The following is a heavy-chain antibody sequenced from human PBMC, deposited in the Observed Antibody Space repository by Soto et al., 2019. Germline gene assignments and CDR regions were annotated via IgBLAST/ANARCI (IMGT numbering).Heavy chain of an antibody. J-gene: IGHJ6*03. Sequence: SRTLSLTCTVSSDWISGITSSGGWIRQPPGKGLEWIGSINYSGSTYYSPSLKSRVTISADTSKNQFSLKLSSVTAADTAVYYCARPVHDYYYYMDVWGKGTMVT. CDR3: ARPVHDYYYYMDV. CDR1: SDWISGITSS. CDR2: INYSGST. V-gene: IGHV4-39*01.